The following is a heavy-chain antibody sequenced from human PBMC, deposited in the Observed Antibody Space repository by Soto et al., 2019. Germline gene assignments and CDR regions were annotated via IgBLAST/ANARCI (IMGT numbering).Heavy chain of an antibody. Sequence: GXSVKDSCETSGYTFASYGVTWGRQAPGQGLEWMAWISVHSGKTKFAESLRGRVTLTTDTSTSTAYMELRSLRSDDTAVYYCARDDFGVALFYYHGMDVWGQGTTVTVS. CDR3: ARDDFGVALFYYHGMDV. CDR1: GYTFASYG. V-gene: IGHV1-18*01. CDR2: ISVHSGKT. J-gene: IGHJ6*02. D-gene: IGHD3-3*01.